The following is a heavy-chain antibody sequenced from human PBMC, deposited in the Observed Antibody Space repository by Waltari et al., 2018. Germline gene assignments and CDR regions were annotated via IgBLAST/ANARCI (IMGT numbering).Heavy chain of an antibody. J-gene: IGHJ4*02. CDR3: ARDREEGVFDS. Sequence: QVQLQESGPGLVKPSETLSLTCTVSGDSMRRYYWTWIRQSPGTGLEWIGYIYYSGRTNYNPSRKSRVIISVDMSKNQFSLQLNSVTTTDTGVYYCARDREEGVFDSWGQGTLVTVAS. CDR1: GDSMRRYY. V-gene: IGHV4-59*01. CDR2: IYYSGRT.